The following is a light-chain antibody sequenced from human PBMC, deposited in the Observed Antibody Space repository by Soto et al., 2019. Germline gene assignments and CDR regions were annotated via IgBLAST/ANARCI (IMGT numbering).Light chain of an antibody. V-gene: IGLV2-18*02. Sequence: QSVLTQPPSVSGSPGQSVAISCTGTSSDVGSYNRVAWYQQSPGTAPKLMIYEVSNQPSGVPDRFSGYKSGNTASLTISGLQAEDEADYYCSSFTSSSTYVFGTGTKLTVL. J-gene: IGLJ1*01. CDR1: SSDVGSYNR. CDR2: EVS. CDR3: SSFTSSSTYV.